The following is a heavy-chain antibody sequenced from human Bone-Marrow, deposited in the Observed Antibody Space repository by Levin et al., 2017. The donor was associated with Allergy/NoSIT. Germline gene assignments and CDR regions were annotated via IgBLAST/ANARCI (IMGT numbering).Heavy chain of an antibody. Sequence: ETLSLTCADSRFTFNSYAMSWVRQAPGKRLEWVSAISGSGGRTHYADSVKGRFTISRDNSKNTLYLEMNSLRAEDTAVYYCASFALGSLYYGLDVWGQGTTVTVSS. CDR2: ISGSGGRT. V-gene: IGHV3-23*01. CDR3: ASFALGSLYYGLDV. D-gene: IGHD3-10*01. J-gene: IGHJ6*02. CDR1: RFTFNSYA.